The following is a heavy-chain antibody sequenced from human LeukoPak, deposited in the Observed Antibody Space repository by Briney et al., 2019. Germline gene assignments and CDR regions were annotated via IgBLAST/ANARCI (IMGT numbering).Heavy chain of an antibody. CDR2: ISSSSSYI. CDR3: ARRGLQLWYEWFDP. D-gene: IGHD5-18*01. CDR1: GFTFSSYS. V-gene: IGHV3-21*01. Sequence: GGSLRLSCAASGFTFSSYSMNWVRQAPGKGLEWVSSISSSSSYIYYADSVKGRFTISRDNAKNSLYLQMNSLRAEDTAVYYCARRGLQLWYEWFDPWGQGTLVTVSS. J-gene: IGHJ5*02.